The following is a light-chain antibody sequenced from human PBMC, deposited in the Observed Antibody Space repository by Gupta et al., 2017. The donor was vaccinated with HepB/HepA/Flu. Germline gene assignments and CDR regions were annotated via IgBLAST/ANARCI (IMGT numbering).Light chain of an antibody. V-gene: IGLV3-21*04. CDR1: NIGSKS. Sequence: SYVLTQPPSVSVAPGKTARITCGGNNIGSKSVHWYQQKPGQAPVLVIYNDSDRPSGIPERFSGSNSGNPATLTISRVEAGDEADYYCQVWDSSSDPGVFGGGTKLTVL. J-gene: IGLJ2*01. CDR2: NDS. CDR3: QVWDSSSDPGV.